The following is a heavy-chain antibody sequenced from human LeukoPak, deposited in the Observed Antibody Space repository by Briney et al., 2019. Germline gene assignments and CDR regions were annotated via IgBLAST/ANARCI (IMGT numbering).Heavy chain of an antibody. V-gene: IGHV4-59*01. CDR3: ARDKSLRGNWFGNDY. J-gene: IGHJ4*02. CDR2: ISSSGT. CDR1: GGSISNYL. Sequence: SETLSLTCTVSGGSISNYLWSWIRQSPGQGPEWIGYISSSGTNYNPSLGSRVTISVDTSENQFSLKLSSVTAADTAVYYCARDKSLRGNWFGNDYWGQGTLVTVSS. D-gene: IGHD1-1*01.